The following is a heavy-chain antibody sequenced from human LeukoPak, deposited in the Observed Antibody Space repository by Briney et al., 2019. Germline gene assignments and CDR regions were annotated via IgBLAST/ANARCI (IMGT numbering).Heavy chain of an antibody. CDR2: IIPIFGTA. V-gene: IGHV1-69*13. D-gene: IGHD2-2*02. CDR3: ASGLYLGTDYYYMDV. Sequence: GASVKVSCKASGGTFSSYAISWVRQAPGQGLEWMGGIIPIFGTANYAQKFQGRVTITADESTSTAYMELSSLRSEDTAVYYCASGLYLGTDYYYMDVWGKGTTVTVSS. CDR1: GGTFSSYA. J-gene: IGHJ6*03.